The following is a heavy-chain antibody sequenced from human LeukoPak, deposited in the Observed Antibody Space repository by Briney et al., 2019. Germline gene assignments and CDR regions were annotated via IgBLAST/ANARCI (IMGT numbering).Heavy chain of an antibody. CDR2: INHSGST. CDR1: GGSFSGYY. Sequence: PSETLSLTCAVYGGSFSGYYWSWIRQPPGKGLEWIGEINHSGSTNYNPSLKSRVTISVDTSKNQFSLKLSSVTAADTAVYYCARGLWDSSVRFDPWGQGTLVTVSS. CDR3: ARGLWDSSVRFDP. V-gene: IGHV4-34*01. J-gene: IGHJ5*02. D-gene: IGHD3-22*01.